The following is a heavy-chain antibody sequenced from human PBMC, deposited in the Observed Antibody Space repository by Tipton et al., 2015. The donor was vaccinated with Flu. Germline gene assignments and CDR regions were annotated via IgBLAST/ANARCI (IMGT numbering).Heavy chain of an antibody. V-gene: IGHV4-61*01. Sequence: TLSLTCTVSGGSISTINYYWSWIRQPPGKGLEWMGYIYHIGSANYNPSLESRVTISADTSKNQFSLRLSSVTAADTAVYYCARCSAPGSPRWCDACDIWGEWTMVTVAS. D-gene: IGHD3-10*01. CDR3: ARCSAPGSPRWCDACDI. J-gene: IGHJ3*02. CDR2: IYHIGSA. CDR1: GGSISTINYY.